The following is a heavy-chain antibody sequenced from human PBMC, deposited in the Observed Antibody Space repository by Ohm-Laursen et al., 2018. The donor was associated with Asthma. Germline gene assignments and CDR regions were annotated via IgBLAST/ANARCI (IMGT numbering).Heavy chain of an antibody. CDR1: GGTFSTYA. Sequence: GSSVKVSCKASGGTFSTYAFHWVRQAPGQGLEWMGWFNSGTGDITYSHKFQGRVTITADTSASTTFMELPSLTSEDTAVYYCASSKGYGDYQSLDYWGQGTLVTVSS. CDR2: FNSGTGDI. D-gene: IGHD4-17*01. J-gene: IGHJ4*02. CDR3: ASSKGYGDYQSLDY. V-gene: IGHV1-3*01.